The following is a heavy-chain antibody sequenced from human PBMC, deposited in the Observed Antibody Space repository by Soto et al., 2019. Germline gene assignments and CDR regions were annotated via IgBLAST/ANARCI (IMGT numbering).Heavy chain of an antibody. CDR2: IYWDDDK. CDR3: AHRRVLRCFDWFRPNDWFDP. Sequence: QITLKESGPTLVKPTQTLTLTCTFSGFSLSTSGVGVGWIRQPPGKALEWLALIYWDDDKRYSPSLKSRLTITKDTSKNQVVLTRTNMDPVDTAPYYCAHRRVLRCFDWFRPNDWFDPWGQGTLVTVSS. D-gene: IGHD3-9*01. J-gene: IGHJ5*02. V-gene: IGHV2-5*02. CDR1: GFSLSTSGVG.